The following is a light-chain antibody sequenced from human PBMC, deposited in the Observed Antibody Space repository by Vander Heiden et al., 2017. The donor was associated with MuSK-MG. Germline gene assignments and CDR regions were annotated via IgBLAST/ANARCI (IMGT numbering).Light chain of an antibody. Sequence: QSALTQPPSASASPGQSVTISCTGTGSAVGGYNYVSWYQQHPGKAPKLMIDEVSKRPSGVPDRFSGSKSGNTASLTVSGLQAEDEADYYCSSYAGSNNLVFGGGTKLTVL. CDR1: GSAVGGYNY. CDR3: SSYAGSNNLV. V-gene: IGLV2-8*01. J-gene: IGLJ2*01. CDR2: EVS.